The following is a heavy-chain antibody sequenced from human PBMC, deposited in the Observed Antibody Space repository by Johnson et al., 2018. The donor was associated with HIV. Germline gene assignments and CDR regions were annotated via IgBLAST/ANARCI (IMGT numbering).Heavy chain of an antibody. Sequence: VQLVESGGGVVQPGRSLRLSCAASGFTFSSYAMHWVRQAPGKGLKWVAVISYDGSNKYYADSVKGRFTISRDNSKNTLYLQMNSLRAEDTAIYSCAKDLNVGELFFPTHDAFDIWGQGTTVTVSS. J-gene: IGHJ3*02. V-gene: IGHV3-30*04. CDR2: ISYDGSNK. D-gene: IGHD3-10*01. CDR1: GFTFSSYA. CDR3: AKDLNVGELFFPTHDAFDI.